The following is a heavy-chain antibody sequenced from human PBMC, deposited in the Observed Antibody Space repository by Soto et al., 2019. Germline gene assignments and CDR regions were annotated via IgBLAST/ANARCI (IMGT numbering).Heavy chain of an antibody. Sequence: EASVKVSCKASGFTFVMYAIHWVRQAPGQGLEWMAWINAGNGHTTYSQKFQGRVTITRDTSARTVYMELRSLRFEDTATYYCARAGWFAEGFFDFWGQGTPVTVSS. J-gene: IGHJ4*02. V-gene: IGHV1-3*01. CDR1: GFTFVMYA. CDR2: INAGNGHT. D-gene: IGHD3-10*01. CDR3: ARAGWFAEGFFDF.